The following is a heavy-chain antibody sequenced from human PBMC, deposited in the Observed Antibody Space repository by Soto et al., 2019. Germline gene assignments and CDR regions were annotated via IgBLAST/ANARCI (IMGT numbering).Heavy chain of an antibody. V-gene: IGHV3-23*01. CDR3: AKGTHLTVRGVKYNYYYEMDV. CDR2: ISGSGGST. CDR1: GFTFSSYA. Sequence: EVQLLESGGGLVQPGGSLRLSCAASGFTFSSYAMSWVRQAPGKGLEWVSGISGSGGSTYYADSVKGRFTISRDNSKNTLYLQMNSLRAEDTAVYYCAKGTHLTVRGVKYNYYYEMDVWGQGTTVTVTS. D-gene: IGHD3-10*01. J-gene: IGHJ6*02.